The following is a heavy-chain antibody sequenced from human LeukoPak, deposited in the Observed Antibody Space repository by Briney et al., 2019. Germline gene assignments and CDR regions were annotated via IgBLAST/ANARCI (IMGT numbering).Heavy chain of an antibody. CDR1: GFTFSSYR. V-gene: IGHV3-21*01. CDR3: ARGVITAAITNSFDP. Sequence: GGSLRLSCAASGFTFSSYRMNWVRQAPGKGLEWVSSISSSSSYIYYADSVKGRFTISRDNAKNSLYPQMNSLRAEDTAVYYCARGVITAAITNSFDPWGQGTVVCVSS. CDR2: ISSSSSYI. J-gene: IGHJ5*02. D-gene: IGHD6-13*01.